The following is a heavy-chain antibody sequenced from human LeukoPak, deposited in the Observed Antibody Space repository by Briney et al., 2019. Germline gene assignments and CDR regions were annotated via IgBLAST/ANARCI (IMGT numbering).Heavy chain of an antibody. J-gene: IGHJ4*02. CDR1: GGSFRGYY. CDR2: INHSGST. V-gene: IGHV4-34*01. CDR3: ARGHYDFWSGSQRRGYCDY. D-gene: IGHD3-3*01. Sequence: SETLSLTCAVYGGSFRGYYWSWIRQPPGKGLEWIGEINHSGSTNYNPSLKSRVTIPVDKSTTQFSLNLSSVTAADTAVYYCARGHYDFWSGSQRRGYCDYWGQGTLVTVSS.